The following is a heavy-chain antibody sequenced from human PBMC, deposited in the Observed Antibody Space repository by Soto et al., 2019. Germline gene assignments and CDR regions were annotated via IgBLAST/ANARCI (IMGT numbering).Heavy chain of an antibody. CDR2: VYSTEIT. CDR1: GDSISSYF. J-gene: IGHJ5*02. V-gene: IGHV4-59*01. Sequence: ETLSLTCAVSGDSISSYFWSWIRQPPGKGLEWIGYVYSTEITNYNPSLKSRVAMSIDTSKNQFSLKVRFVTAADTDVYYCARGSEAWFDPWGQGTLVTVSS. CDR3: ARGSEAWFDP.